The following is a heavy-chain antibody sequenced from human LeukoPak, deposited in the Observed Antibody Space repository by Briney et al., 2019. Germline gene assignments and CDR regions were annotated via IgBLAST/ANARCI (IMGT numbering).Heavy chain of an antibody. CDR1: GFTFSSYE. J-gene: IGHJ4*02. CDR3: ARDSIGLFE. V-gene: IGHV3-48*03. Sequence: PGRSLRLSCAASGFTFSSYEMNWVRQAPGKGLEWVSYISGSGSVIYYADSVKGRFTVSRDNAKNSLYLQMNSLRAEDTAVYYCARDSIGLFEGGQGTLVTVSS. CDR2: ISGSGSVI. D-gene: IGHD3-3*01.